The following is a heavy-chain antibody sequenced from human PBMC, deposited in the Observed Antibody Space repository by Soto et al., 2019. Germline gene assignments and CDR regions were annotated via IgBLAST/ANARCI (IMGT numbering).Heavy chain of an antibody. CDR3: ARDWWRDIVLVPAAIGYYYYGMDV. D-gene: IGHD2-2*01. CDR1: GGTFSSYA. CDR2: IIPIFGTA. Sequence: QVQLVQSGAEVKKPGSSVKVSCKASGGTFSSYAISWVRQAPGQGLEWMGGIIPIFGTANYAQKFQGRVTITAEESTSTAYMELSSLRSEDTAVDYCARDWWRDIVLVPAAIGYYYYGMDVWGQGTTVTVSS. J-gene: IGHJ6*02. V-gene: IGHV1-69*12.